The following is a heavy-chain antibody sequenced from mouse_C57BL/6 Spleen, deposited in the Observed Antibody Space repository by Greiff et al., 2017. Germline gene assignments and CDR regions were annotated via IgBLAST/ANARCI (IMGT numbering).Heavy chain of an antibody. V-gene: IGHV14-4*01. Sequence: EVKLVESGAELVRPGASVKLSCTASGFNIKDDYMHWVKQRPEQGLEWIGWIDPENGDTEYASKFQGKATITADTSSNTAYLQLSSLTSEDTAVYYCTHGYDGAYWGQGTLVTVSA. CDR1: GFNIKDDY. CDR2: IDPENGDT. J-gene: IGHJ3*01. CDR3: THGYDGAY. D-gene: IGHD2-2*01.